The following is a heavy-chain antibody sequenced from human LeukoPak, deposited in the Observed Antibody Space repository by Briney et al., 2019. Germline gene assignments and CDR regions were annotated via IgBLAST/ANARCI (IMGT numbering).Heavy chain of an antibody. CDR3: TRLKGGY. V-gene: IGHV3-74*01. J-gene: IGHJ4*02. CDR2: INTDGSTT. D-gene: IGHD3-16*01. CDR1: GFTFRSYW. Sequence: GGSLSLSCVASGFTFRSYWMHWVRQAPGKGLVWVSRINTDGSTTNYADSVKGRFTISRDNAKNTLYLQMNSLRADDTAVYYCTRLKGGYWGQGTLVTVSS.